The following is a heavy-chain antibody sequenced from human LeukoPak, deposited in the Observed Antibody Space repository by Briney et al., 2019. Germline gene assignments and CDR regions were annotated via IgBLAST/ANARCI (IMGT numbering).Heavy chain of an antibody. J-gene: IGHJ3*02. D-gene: IGHD6-19*01. CDR2: SGGGGRDT. CDR3: ARRGGSNGWGAFDI. Sequence: GGSLRLSCVGSGFTFRNHAMNWVRLAPGKGLEWISTSGGGGRDTYYGDSVKGRFTISRDNSKNILYLQMKSLNGADTALYYCARRGGSNGWGAFDIWGQGTMVTVSS. CDR1: GFTFRNHA. V-gene: IGHV3-23*01.